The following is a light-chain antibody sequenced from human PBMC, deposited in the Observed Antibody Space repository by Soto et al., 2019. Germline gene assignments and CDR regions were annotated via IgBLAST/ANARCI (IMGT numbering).Light chain of an antibody. J-gene: IGLJ1*01. V-gene: IGLV2-23*01. CDR2: EGS. CDR3: CSYAGSYV. Sequence: QSVLTQPASVSGSPGQSITISCTGTSSGVGSYNLVSWYQQHPGKAPKLMIYEGSKRPSGVSNRFSGSKSGNTASLTISGLQAEDEADYYCCSYAGSYVFGTGTKV. CDR1: SSGVGSYNL.